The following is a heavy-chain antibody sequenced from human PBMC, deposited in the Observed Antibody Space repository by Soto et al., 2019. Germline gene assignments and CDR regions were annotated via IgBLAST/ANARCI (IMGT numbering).Heavy chain of an antibody. V-gene: IGHV3-49*04. CDR1: GFTFGDYA. CDR2: IRSKAYGGTT. J-gene: IGHJ4*02. Sequence: GGSLRLSCTASGFTFGDYAMSWVRQAPGKGLEWVGFIRSKAYGGTTEYAASVKSRFTISRDDSKSIAYLQMNSLKTEDTAVYYCTRDAKHSGSYYPFDYWGQGTLVTVSS. CDR3: TRDAKHSGSYYPFDY. D-gene: IGHD1-26*01.